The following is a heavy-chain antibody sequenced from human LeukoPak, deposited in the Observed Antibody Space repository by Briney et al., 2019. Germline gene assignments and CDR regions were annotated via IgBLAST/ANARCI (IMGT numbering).Heavy chain of an antibody. Sequence: GGSLRLSCAASGFTFSSYWMNWARQAPGKGLEWVASINHNGNVNYYVDSVKGRFTISRDNAKNSLYLQMNSLRVEDTAVYYCARARGSGWLDFDCWGQGTLVTVSS. CDR2: INHNGNVN. CDR1: GFTFSSYW. J-gene: IGHJ4*02. D-gene: IGHD6-19*01. V-gene: IGHV3-7*03. CDR3: ARARGSGWLDFDC.